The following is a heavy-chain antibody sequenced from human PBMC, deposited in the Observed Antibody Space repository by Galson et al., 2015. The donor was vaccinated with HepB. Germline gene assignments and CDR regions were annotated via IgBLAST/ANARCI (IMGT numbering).Heavy chain of an antibody. J-gene: IGHJ4*02. D-gene: IGHD2-2*01. CDR3: AKGTERRLTTMTSHNYFDH. CDR1: GFAFGTHS. V-gene: IGHV3-23*01. Sequence: SLRLSCAASGFAFGTHSMTWVRQAPGKGLQWVSTITAGGRTTYAESVTGRFTVSRDNSNNRVYLQMYSLRVADTAVYYCAKGTERRLTTMTSHNYFDHWGRGALVTVSS. CDR2: ITAGGRT.